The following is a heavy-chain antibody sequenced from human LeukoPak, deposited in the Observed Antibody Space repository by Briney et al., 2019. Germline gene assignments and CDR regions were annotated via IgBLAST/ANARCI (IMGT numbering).Heavy chain of an antibody. CDR2: INPNSGGT. J-gene: IGHJ5*02. CDR1: GYTFTCNY. D-gene: IGHD3-9*01. Sequence: ASVKVSCKASGYTFTCNYMHWVRQAPGQGLEWMGWINPNSGGTNYAQKFQGRVTMTRDTSISTAYMELSRLRSDDTAVYYCARDSLPYDILTGSWFDPWGQGTLVTVCS. CDR3: ARDSLPYDILTGSWFDP. V-gene: IGHV1-2*02.